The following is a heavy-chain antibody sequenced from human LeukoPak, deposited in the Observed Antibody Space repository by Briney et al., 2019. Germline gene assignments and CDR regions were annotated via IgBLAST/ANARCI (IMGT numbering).Heavy chain of an antibody. V-gene: IGHV3-30*18. CDR3: AKLGSSWYRHYYYYYMDG. Sequence: GGSLRLSCAASGFTFSSYGMHWVRQAPGKGLEWVAVISYDGSNKHYADSVKGRFTISRDNSKNTLYLQMNSLGAEDTAVYYCAKLGSSWYRHYYYYYMDGWGKGTTVTVSS. CDR2: ISYDGSNK. D-gene: IGHD6-13*01. J-gene: IGHJ6*03. CDR1: GFTFSSYG.